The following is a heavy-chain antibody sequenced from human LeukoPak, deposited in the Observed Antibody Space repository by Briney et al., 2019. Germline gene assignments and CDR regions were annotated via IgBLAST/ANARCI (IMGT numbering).Heavy chain of an antibody. D-gene: IGHD3-9*01. CDR2: IYYSGST. J-gene: IGHJ4*02. V-gene: IGHV4-59*11. CDR1: GGSFSGHY. Sequence: SETLSLTCAVYGGSFSGHYWSWIRQPPGKGLEWIGYIYYSGSTNYNPSPKSRVTISVKTSKNQFSLKLRSVTAADTAVYYCARVTGYTIEDYFDYWGQGTLVTVSS. CDR3: ARVTGYTIEDYFDY.